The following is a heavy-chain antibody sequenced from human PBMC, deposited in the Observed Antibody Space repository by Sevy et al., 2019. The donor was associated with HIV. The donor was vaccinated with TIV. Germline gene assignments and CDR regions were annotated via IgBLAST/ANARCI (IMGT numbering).Heavy chain of an antibody. D-gene: IGHD3-10*01. Sequence: GGSLRLSCAASGFTFSSYAMHWVRQAPGKGLEWVAVISYDGSNKYYADSVKGRFTISRDNSKNKLFLQMNGLRAEDSAVYYCGRVGREYYYGSGSYLSYYGMDVWGQGTTVTVSS. CDR2: ISYDGSNK. CDR1: GFTFSSYA. J-gene: IGHJ6*02. V-gene: IGHV3-30-3*01. CDR3: GRVGREYYYGSGSYLSYYGMDV.